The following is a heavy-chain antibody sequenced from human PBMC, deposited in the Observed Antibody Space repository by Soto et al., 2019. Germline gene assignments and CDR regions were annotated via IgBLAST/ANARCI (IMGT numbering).Heavy chain of an antibody. J-gene: IGHJ5*02. CDR1: GGSISSYY. CDR3: ARGLDVGWFDP. V-gene: IGHV4-59*01. Sequence: SETLSLTCTVTGGSISSYYWSWIRQPPGKGLEWIGYIYYSGSTNYNPSLKSRVTISVDTSKNQFSLKLSSVTAADTAIYYCARGLDVGWFDPWGQGTLVTVPS. CDR2: IYYSGST.